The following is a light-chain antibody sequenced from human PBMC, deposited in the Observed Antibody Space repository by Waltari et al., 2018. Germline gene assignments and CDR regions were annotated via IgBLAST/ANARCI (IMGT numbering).Light chain of an antibody. J-gene: IGLJ3*02. V-gene: IGLV4-60*03. Sequence: QPVLTQSSSASASLGSSVKLTCTLSSGHSSYIIAWHQQQPGKAPRYLMKLEGSVSYNKGSGVPDLFSCSSSGADRYLTISLLQSEDEADYYCETWDSNTWVFGGGTKLTVL. CDR3: ETWDSNTWV. CDR2: LEGSVSY. CDR1: SGHSSYI.